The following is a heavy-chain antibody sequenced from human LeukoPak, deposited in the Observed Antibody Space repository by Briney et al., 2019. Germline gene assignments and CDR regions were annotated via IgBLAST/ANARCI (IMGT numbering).Heavy chain of an antibody. J-gene: IGHJ4*02. CDR2: INPNSGGT. Sequence: ASVKVSCKASGYTFTGYYMHWVRQAPGQGLEWMGWINPNSGGTNYAQKFQGRVTITADRSTSTAYMELSSLRSEDTAVYYCARFVGSYFDYWGQGTLVTVSS. D-gene: IGHD1-26*01. CDR3: ARFVGSYFDY. CDR1: GYTFTGYY. V-gene: IGHV1-2*02.